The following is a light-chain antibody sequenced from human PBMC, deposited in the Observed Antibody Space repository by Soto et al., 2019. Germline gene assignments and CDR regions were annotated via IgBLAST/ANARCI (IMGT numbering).Light chain of an antibody. J-gene: IGKJ3*01. V-gene: IGKV1-39*01. CDR1: QSIISY. CDR3: LQDYTYPFT. Sequence: DIQMTQSPSSLSASVGDRVTIACRASQSIISYLNWYQHEPGKAPKLLIYAASSLRSGVPSRFSGSGSGTDFNLTISSLQREDFATYYCLQDYTYPFTFGPGTKVDIQ. CDR2: AAS.